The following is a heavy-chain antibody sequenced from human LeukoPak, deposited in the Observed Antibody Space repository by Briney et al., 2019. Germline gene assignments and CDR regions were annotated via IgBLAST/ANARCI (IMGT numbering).Heavy chain of an antibody. V-gene: IGHV4-59*01. CDR2: IYHSGST. J-gene: IGHJ4*02. Sequence: SETLSLTCTVSGGSISSYYWSWIRQPPGKGLEWIGYIYHSGSTNYNPSLKSRVTISVDTSKSQFCLKLTSVTAADMAVYYCARDQYDYVWGSFDFWGQGTLVTVSS. D-gene: IGHD3-16*01. CDR3: ARDQYDYVWGSFDF. CDR1: GGSISSYY.